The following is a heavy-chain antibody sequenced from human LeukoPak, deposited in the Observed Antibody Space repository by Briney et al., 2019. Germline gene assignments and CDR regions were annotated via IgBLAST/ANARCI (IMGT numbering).Heavy chain of an antibody. V-gene: IGHV4-61*02. CDR1: GGSFSGSYY. J-gene: IGHJ6*03. Sequence: SETLSLTCAVYGGSFSGSYYWSWIRQPAGKGLEWIERIYTSGSTNYNPSLKSRVTISVDTSKNQFSLKLSSVTAADTAVYYCARARTGTHMDVWGKGTTVTVSS. CDR2: IYTSGST. CDR3: ARARTGTHMDV. D-gene: IGHD1-1*01.